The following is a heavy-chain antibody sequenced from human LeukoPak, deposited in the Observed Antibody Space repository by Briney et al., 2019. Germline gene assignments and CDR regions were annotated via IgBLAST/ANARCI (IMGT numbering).Heavy chain of an antibody. CDR1: GYTFTSYD. V-gene: IGHV1-8*01. D-gene: IGHD3-9*01. J-gene: IGHJ4*02. CDR3: ARAERYFDWLLYYFDY. CDR2: MNPNSGNT. Sequence: ASVKVSCKASGYTFTSYDINWVRQATEQGLEWMGWMNPNSGNTGYAQKFQGRVTMTRNTSISTAYMELSSLRSEDTAVYYCARAERYFDWLLYYFDYWGQGTLVTVSS.